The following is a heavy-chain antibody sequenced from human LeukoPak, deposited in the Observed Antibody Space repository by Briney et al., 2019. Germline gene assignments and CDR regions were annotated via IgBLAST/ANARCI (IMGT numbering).Heavy chain of an antibody. D-gene: IGHD3-3*01. CDR1: GYTFTSYG. Sequence: ASVKVSCKASGYTFTSYGISWVRQAPGQGLEWMGWISAYNDNTNYAQKLQGRVTMTTDTSTSTAYMELRSLRSDDTAVYYCARDYDFWSGYYYYYMDVWGKGTTVTVSS. J-gene: IGHJ6*03. V-gene: IGHV1-18*01. CDR3: ARDYDFWSGYYYYYMDV. CDR2: ISAYNDNT.